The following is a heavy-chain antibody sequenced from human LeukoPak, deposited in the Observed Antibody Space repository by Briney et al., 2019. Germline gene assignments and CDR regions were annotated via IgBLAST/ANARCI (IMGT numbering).Heavy chain of an antibody. CDR2: IYYIRNT. J-gene: IGHJ4*02. CDR1: GGSVGSAGYY. Sequence: SETLSLTCSVSGGSVGSAGYYWSWIRQPPGGGLEWIGYIYYIRNTNYNPSLKSRVTMSLDPSKNEFSLRLNSVTAADTAVYYCARTQSQSGSYRYYFGYWGQGTLVTVSS. V-gene: IGHV4-61*08. CDR3: ARTQSQSGSYRYYFGY. D-gene: IGHD1-26*01.